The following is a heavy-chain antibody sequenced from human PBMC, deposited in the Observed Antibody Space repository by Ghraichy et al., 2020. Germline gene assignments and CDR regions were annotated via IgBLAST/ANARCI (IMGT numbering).Heavy chain of an antibody. CDR2: IYHSGST. CDR3: ARDRAIAARPDDIDY. J-gene: IGHJ4*02. D-gene: IGHD6-6*01. V-gene: IGHV4-38-2*02. Sequence: SETLSLTCAVSGYSISSGYYWGWIRQPPGKGLEWIGSIYHSGSTYYNPSLKSRVTISVDTSKNQFSLKLSSVTAADTAVYYCARDRAIAARPDDIDYWGQGTLVTVSS. CDR1: GYSISSGYY.